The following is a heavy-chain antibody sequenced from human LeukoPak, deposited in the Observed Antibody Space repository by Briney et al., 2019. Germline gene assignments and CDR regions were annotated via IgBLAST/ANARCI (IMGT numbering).Heavy chain of an antibody. Sequence: ASVKVSCKASGYTFTSYDINWVRQATGRGLEWMGWMNPNSGNTGYAQKFQGRVTMTRSTSISAAYMELSSLRSEDTAVYYCARVDCSSTSCYDGYWGQGTLVTVSS. D-gene: IGHD2-2*01. V-gene: IGHV1-8*01. CDR3: ARVDCSSTSCYDGY. J-gene: IGHJ4*02. CDR2: MNPNSGNT. CDR1: GYTFTSYD.